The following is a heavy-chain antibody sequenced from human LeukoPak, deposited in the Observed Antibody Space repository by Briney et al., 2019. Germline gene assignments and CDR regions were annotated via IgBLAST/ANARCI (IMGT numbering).Heavy chain of an antibody. V-gene: IGHV3-23*01. CDR2: ISGSGGSA. CDR3: AKPGSEGPLYFDY. CDR1: GFTFSSYA. J-gene: IGHJ4*02. Sequence: PGGSLRLSCAASGFTFSSYAMSWVRQAPGKGLEWVSAISGSGGSAYYADSVKGRFTISRDNSKNTLYLQMNSLRAEDMAVYYCAKPGSEGPLYFDYWGQGTLVTVSS. D-gene: IGHD3-10*01.